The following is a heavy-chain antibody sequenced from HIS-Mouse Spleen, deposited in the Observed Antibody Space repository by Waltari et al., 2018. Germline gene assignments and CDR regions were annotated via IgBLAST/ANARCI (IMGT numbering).Heavy chain of an antibody. D-gene: IGHD3-10*01. CDR1: GYTFTGYY. CDR2: MNPNSGCT. J-gene: IGHJ3*02. Sequence: QVQLVQSGAEVKKPGASVKVSCKASGYTFTGYYTHWVRQAPGQGLEWMGWMNPNSGCTNYAQTFQGRVTMTRDTSSSTAYRELSRLRSDDTAVYYCARDSPTQLGGDAFDIWGQGTMVTVSS. V-gene: IGHV1-2*02. CDR3: ARDSPTQLGGDAFDI.